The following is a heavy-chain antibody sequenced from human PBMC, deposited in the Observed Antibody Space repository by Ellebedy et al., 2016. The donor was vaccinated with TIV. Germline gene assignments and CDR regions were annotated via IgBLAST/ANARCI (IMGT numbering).Heavy chain of an antibody. V-gene: IGHV3-43*01. CDR1: GFSFPDYT. CDR2: ITRDAGYP. CDR3: ATEQRKYFDY. Sequence: GESLKISCEASGFSFPDYTMHWVRQAQGKDLEWVSLITRDAGYPYYADSVKGRFTISRDKSRYSLYLHMSSLRTEDTAFYYCATEQRKYFDYWGQGTVVTVSS. D-gene: IGHD1/OR15-1a*01. J-gene: IGHJ4*02.